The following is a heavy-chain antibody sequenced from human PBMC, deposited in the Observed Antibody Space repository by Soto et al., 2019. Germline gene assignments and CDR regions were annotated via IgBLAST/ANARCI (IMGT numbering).Heavy chain of an antibody. CDR3: ARDQGLWFGELSFDY. V-gene: IGHV4-61*01. CDR2: IYYSGST. Sequence: PSETLSLTCTVSGGSVSSGSYYWSWIRQPPGKGLEWIGYIYYSGSTNYNPSPKSRVTISVDTSKNQFSLKLSSVTAADTAVYYCARDQGLWFGELSFDYWGQGTLVTV. J-gene: IGHJ4*02. D-gene: IGHD3-10*01. CDR1: GGSVSSGSYY.